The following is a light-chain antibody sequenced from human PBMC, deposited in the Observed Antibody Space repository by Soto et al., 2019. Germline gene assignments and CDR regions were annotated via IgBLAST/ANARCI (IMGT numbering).Light chain of an antibody. J-gene: IGLJ1*01. V-gene: IGLV1-44*01. CDR2: SNS. Sequence: QSVLTQPPSASGTPGQRVTISCSGSTSNIGSNTVNWYQQLPGTAPQLLIYSNSQRPSGVPGRFSGSKSGTSASLAISGLQSEDEADYYCAAWDDSLNGRVFGTGTKVTVL. CDR1: TSNIGSNT. CDR3: AAWDDSLNGRV.